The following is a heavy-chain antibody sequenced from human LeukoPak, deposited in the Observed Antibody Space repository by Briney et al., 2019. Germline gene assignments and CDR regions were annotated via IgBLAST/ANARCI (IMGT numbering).Heavy chain of an antibody. D-gene: IGHD3-22*01. V-gene: IGHV4-59*08. CDR3: ASRAYYDSSGLDY. Sequence: SETLSLTCTVSGGSISNFYWSWIRQPPGKGLEWIGYIYYSGSTSYNPSLKSRVTISVDTSENQFSLNLSSVTATDTAVYYCASRAYYDSSGLDYWGQGILVTVSS. J-gene: IGHJ4*02. CDR1: GGSISNFY. CDR2: IYYSGST.